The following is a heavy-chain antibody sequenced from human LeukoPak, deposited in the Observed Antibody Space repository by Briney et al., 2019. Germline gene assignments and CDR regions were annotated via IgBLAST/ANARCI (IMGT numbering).Heavy chain of an antibody. Sequence: SETLSLTCAVYGGSFSGYYWSWIRQPPGKGLEWIGEINHSGSTNYNPSLKSRVTISVDTSKNQFSLKLSSVTAADTAVYYCARRGRSGFDYWGQGTLVTVSS. J-gene: IGHJ4*02. D-gene: IGHD1-26*01. CDR1: GGSFSGYY. CDR2: INHSGST. CDR3: ARRGRSGFDY. V-gene: IGHV4-34*01.